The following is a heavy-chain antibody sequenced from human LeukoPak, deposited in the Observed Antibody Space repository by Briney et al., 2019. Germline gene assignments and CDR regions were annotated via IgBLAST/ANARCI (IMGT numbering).Heavy chain of an antibody. CDR1: GTAFTTYA. V-gene: IGHV4-59*01. J-gene: IGHJ6*02. CDR3: ARDKKIAEAGSDGLDV. D-gene: IGHD6-13*01. Sequence: GSLRLSCSDSGTAFTTYAMHSVRHPPGEGLEWIAHIYYSGSTNYNASLKSRVAMSVDMSKSQFYLNLRSVTAADTAVYYCARDKKIAEAGSDGLDVWGQGTTVTVSS. CDR2: IYYSGST.